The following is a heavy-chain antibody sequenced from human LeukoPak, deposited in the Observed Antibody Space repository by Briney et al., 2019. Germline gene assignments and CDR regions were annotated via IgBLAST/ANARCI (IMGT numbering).Heavy chain of an antibody. J-gene: IGHJ4*02. Sequence: GGSLRLSCAASGFTFSGSAMHWVRQAPGKGLEWVGRIRSRANTYATGYAVSVKGRFTISRDNAKNSLYLQMDSLRDDDTAVYYCARTYNSGWYFDYWGQGTLVTVSS. CDR2: IRSRANTYAT. D-gene: IGHD6-19*01. CDR3: ARTYNSGWYFDY. V-gene: IGHV3-73*01. CDR1: GFTFSGSA.